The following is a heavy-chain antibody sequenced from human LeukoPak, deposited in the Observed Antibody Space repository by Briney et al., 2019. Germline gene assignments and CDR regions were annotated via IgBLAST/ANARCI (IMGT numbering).Heavy chain of an antibody. CDR3: AHNAPPTVTTYDWFDP. V-gene: IGHV1-69*13. CDR1: GGTFSSYA. D-gene: IGHD4-11*01. J-gene: IGHJ5*02. CDR2: IIPIFGTA. Sequence: GASVKVSCKASGGTFSSYAISWVRQAPGQGLEWMGGIIPIFGTANYAQKFQGRVTITADESTSTAYMELSSLRSEDTAVYYCAHNAPPTVTTYDWFDPWGQGTLVTVSS.